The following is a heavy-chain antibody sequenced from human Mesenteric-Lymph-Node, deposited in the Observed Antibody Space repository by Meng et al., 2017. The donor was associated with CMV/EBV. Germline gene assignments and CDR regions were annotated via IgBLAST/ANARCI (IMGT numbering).Heavy chain of an antibody. V-gene: IGHV4-59*01. J-gene: IGHJ4*02. CDR1: SISSSY. D-gene: IGHD3-10*01. CDR3: ARLDYFYNSGSYYWNFDY. CDR2: FSYSGIP. Sequence: SISSSYWTWIRHPPRKGLEWMGSFSYSGIPHYNPSLKSRVTLSLDTSQNQFSLKLSSLTAADTAVYYCARLDYFYNSGSYYWNFDYWGQGTLVTVSS.